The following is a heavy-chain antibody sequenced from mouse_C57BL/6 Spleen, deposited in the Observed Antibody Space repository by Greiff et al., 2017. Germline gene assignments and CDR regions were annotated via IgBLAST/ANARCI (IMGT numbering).Heavy chain of an antibody. V-gene: IGHV14-3*01. CDR1: GFNIKNTY. J-gene: IGHJ2*01. CDR3: ARPYYYGSSYYFGY. D-gene: IGHD1-1*01. Sequence: EVQLVESVAELVRPGASVKLSCTASGFNIKNTYMHWVKQRPEQGLEWIGRIDPANGNTKYAPKFQGKATITADTSSSTASLQLSSLTSEDTAIYYCARPYYYGSSYYFGYWGQGTTLTVSS. CDR2: IDPANGNT.